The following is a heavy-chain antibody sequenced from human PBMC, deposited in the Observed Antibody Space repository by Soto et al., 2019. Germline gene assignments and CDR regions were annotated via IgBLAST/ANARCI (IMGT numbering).Heavy chain of an antibody. CDR3: AIGRRQAEYQLLYGRSGRRNWFDP. Sequence: QVQLVQSGAEVKKPGASVKVSCKASGYTFTSYDINWVRQATGQGLEWMGWMNPNSGNTGYAQKFQGRVTMTRNTSRSTACMELSSLRYEDTAVYYGAIGRRQAEYQLLYGRSGRRNWFDPWGEGTLVTVS. D-gene: IGHD2-2*02. J-gene: IGHJ5*02. V-gene: IGHV1-8*01. CDR2: MNPNSGNT. CDR1: GYTFTSYD.